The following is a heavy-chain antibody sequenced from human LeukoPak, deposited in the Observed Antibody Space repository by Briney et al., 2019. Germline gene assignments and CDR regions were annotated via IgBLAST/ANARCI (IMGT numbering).Heavy chain of an antibody. Sequence: ASVKVSCKASGYTFTSYYMHWVRQAPGQGLEWMGIINPSGGSTSYTQKFQGRVTITRDTSASTAYMELNSLRSEDTAVYYCASDCSDGSCYFDYWGQGTLVIVSS. J-gene: IGHJ4*02. CDR3: ASDCSDGSCYFDY. D-gene: IGHD2-15*01. V-gene: IGHV1-46*01. CDR2: INPSGGST. CDR1: GYTFTSYY.